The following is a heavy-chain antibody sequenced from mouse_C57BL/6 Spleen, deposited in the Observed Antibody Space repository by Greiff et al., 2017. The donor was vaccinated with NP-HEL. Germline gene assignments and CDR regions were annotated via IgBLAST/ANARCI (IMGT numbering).Heavy chain of an antibody. Sequence: QVQLQQPGAELVRPGSSVKLSCKASGYTFTSYWMHWVKQRPIQGLEWIGNIDPSDSETHYNQKFKDKATLTVDKSSSTAYMQLSSLTSEDSAVYYCARSYGSSSYAMDYWGQGTSVTVSS. V-gene: IGHV1-52*01. D-gene: IGHD1-1*01. CDR2: IDPSDSET. CDR1: GYTFTSYW. CDR3: ARSYGSSSYAMDY. J-gene: IGHJ4*01.